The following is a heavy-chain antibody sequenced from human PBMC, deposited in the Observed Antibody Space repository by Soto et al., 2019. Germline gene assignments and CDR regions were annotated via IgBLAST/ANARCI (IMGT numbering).Heavy chain of an antibody. CDR3: ARRSGTTIFDF. J-gene: IGHJ4*02. CDR2: IRVYSGDT. D-gene: IGHD1-1*01. Sequence: QVQLVQSGAEVKKSGASVKVSCKASGYTFSNYGISWVRQAPGQGLEWMGWIRVYSGDTHYAQNFRGRVTMTADTSTTTAYMDLSNLTSDDTAVYFCARRSGTTIFDFWCPGTLVTVSS. V-gene: IGHV1-18*04. CDR1: GYTFSNYG.